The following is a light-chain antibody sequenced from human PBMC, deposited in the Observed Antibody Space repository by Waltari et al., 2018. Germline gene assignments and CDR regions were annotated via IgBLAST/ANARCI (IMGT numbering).Light chain of an antibody. J-gene: IGKJ3*01. V-gene: IGKV3-11*01. CDR3: QQRSHWPRT. CDR1: QRVYNY. CDR2: ESS. Sequence: EMVLTQSPATLSSSPGERATLSCRASQRVYNYLAWYQQKPGQAPRLLIYESSNRATGIPARFSGSGSGTDFTLTISSLEPEDVAVYYCQQRSHWPRTFGPGTKVDIK.